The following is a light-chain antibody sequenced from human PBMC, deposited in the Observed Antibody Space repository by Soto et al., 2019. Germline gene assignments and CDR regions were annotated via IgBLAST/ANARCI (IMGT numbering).Light chain of an antibody. Sequence: IQMTQSPSSLSASVGDRVTITCRASQRITTYLNWYQQKPGEAPKLLISTSGTLQRGVPSRFSGSGSGTDFTLAITALRPEDFATYFCQQTYSIPYTCGQGTKLEIK. CDR3: QQTYSIPYT. CDR2: TSG. V-gene: IGKV1-39*01. CDR1: QRITTY. J-gene: IGKJ2*01.